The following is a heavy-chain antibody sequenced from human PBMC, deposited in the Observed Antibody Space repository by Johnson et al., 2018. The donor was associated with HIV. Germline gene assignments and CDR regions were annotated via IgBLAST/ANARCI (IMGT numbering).Heavy chain of an antibody. CDR2: ISWNSGSI. Sequence: LVESGGGVVQPGRSLRLSCAASGFTFSSYAMHWVRQAPGKGLEWVSGISWNSGSIGYADSVKGRFTISRDNAKNTLYLQINSLRAEDTAVYYCAREGTLGAFDIWGQGTMVTVSS. CDR1: GFTFSSYA. CDR3: AREGTLGAFDI. D-gene: IGHD1-1*01. V-gene: IGHV3-9*01. J-gene: IGHJ3*02.